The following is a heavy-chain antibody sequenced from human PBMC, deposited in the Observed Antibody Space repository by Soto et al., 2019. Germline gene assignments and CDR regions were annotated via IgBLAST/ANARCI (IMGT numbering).Heavy chain of an antibody. CDR3: ARDHGVFLSYYYYCMDV. CDR2: ISYDGSNT. D-gene: IGHD3-3*01. CDR1: GFTFSRVS. V-gene: IGHV3-30-3*01. Sequence: GGSLRLSCAASGFTFSRVSMHWVRQAQGKGLAWVAVISYDGSNTHYAESVKGRFNISRDDSKNTVYLQMNNLRGEVSAVYYCARDHGVFLSYYYYCMDVWGQGTTVTVSS. J-gene: IGHJ6*02.